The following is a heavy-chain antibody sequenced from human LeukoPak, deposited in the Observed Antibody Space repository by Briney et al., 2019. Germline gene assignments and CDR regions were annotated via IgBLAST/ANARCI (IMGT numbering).Heavy chain of an antibody. D-gene: IGHD3-16*02. V-gene: IGHV1-69*01. J-gene: IGHJ5*02. CDR1: GGTFSSYA. Sequence: GASVTLSCKASGGTFSSYAMSWVRQAPGQGLEWMGGIIPIFGTANYAQKLQGRVTITADESTSTAYMELSSLRSEDTAVYYCARGGMITFGGVIPLPWFDPWGQGTLVTVSS. CDR2: IIPIFGTA. CDR3: ARGGMITFGGVIPLPWFDP.